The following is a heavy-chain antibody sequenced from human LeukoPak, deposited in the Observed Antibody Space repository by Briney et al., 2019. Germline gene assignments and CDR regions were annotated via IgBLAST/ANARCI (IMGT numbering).Heavy chain of an antibody. J-gene: IGHJ4*02. Sequence: GSSLRLSCAASGLSFSSYAMHWVRQAPGKGLEWVAVISYDGTEKYYGDSVKGRFTISRDNSKNTLYLQMNSLRAEDTAVYYCARDGDYYDSSGYYYDYWGQGTLVTVSS. D-gene: IGHD3-22*01. V-gene: IGHV3-30-3*01. CDR3: ARDGDYYDSSGYYYDY. CDR1: GLSFSSYA. CDR2: ISYDGTEK.